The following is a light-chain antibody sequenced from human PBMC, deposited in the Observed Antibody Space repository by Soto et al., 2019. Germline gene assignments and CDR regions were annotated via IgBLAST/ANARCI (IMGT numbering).Light chain of an antibody. V-gene: IGKV3-20*01. Sequence: EIVLTQSPATLSLSPGETATLSCRASQSFGGTSLAWYQQKPGQSPRLLIYGASSRATGTPDRFSGSGSGTDFTLTISRLEPEDFATYYCQQYNSYSPATFGQGTKVEI. J-gene: IGKJ1*01. CDR3: QQYNSYSPAT. CDR1: QSFGGTS. CDR2: GAS.